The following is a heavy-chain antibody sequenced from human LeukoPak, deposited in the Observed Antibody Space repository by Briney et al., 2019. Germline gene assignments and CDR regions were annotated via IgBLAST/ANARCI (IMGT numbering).Heavy chain of an antibody. CDR3: ARGGLQLERRNYYYYYMDV. Sequence: SQTLSLTCAISGDSVSSNSAAWNWIRQSPSRGLEWLGRTYYRSKWYNDYAVSVKSRITINLDTSKNQFSLQLNSVTPEDTAVYYCARGGLQLERRNYYYYYMDVWGKGTTVTISS. J-gene: IGHJ6*03. D-gene: IGHD1-1*01. V-gene: IGHV6-1*01. CDR2: TYYRSKWYN. CDR1: GDSVSSNSAA.